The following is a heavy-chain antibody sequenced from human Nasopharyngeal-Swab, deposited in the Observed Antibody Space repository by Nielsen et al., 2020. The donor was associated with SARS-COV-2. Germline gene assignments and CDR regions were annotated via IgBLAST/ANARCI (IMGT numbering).Heavy chain of an antibody. J-gene: IGHJ3*02. CDR3: ARAPPESYYDSSGYPPGGVFDI. D-gene: IGHD3-22*01. Sequence: WIRQPPGKGLEWIGRIYTSGNTNYNPSLKSRVTISRDTSKNQFSLTLNSVTAADTAMYYCARAPPESYYDSSGYPPGGVFDIWGQGTMVTVSS. CDR2: IYTSGNT. V-gene: IGHV4-4*08.